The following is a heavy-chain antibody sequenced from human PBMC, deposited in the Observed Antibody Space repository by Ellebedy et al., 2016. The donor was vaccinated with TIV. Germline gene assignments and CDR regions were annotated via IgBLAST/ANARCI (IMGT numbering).Heavy chain of an antibody. CDR1: GYTFTSFG. Sequence: AASVKVSCKASGYTFTSFGFSWVRQAPGQGLEWIGWISAYNGDTNFAQKLQGRITMTTDRSMSTVYMELESLRSDDTAVYYCVRDGGKIGWKERQDYWGPGTLVTVSS. V-gene: IGHV1-18*04. CDR3: VRDGGKIGWKERQDY. CDR2: ISAYNGDT. J-gene: IGHJ4*02. D-gene: IGHD3-16*01.